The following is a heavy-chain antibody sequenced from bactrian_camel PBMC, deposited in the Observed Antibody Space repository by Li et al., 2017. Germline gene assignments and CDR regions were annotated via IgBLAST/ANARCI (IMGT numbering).Heavy chain of an antibody. V-gene: IGHV3S53*01. D-gene: IGHD6*01. CDR3: VAGQAEGRWCPVEATTSEFGY. J-gene: IGHJ6*01. CDR2: IAADGSI. Sequence: HVQLVESGGGSVQAGGSLRLSCAASGYTFSSGCMVWFRQGAGLKREGVAAIAADGSISYADSVKGRFTISQDYAKKTVYLLMNSLKPEDTAMYTCVAGQAEGRWCPVEATTSEFGYRGQGTQVTVS. CDR1: GYTFSSGC.